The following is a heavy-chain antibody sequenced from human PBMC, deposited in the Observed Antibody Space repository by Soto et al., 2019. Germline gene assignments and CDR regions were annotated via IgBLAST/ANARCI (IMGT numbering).Heavy chain of an antibody. CDR3: ARVSGWVAATFGGYYYYGMDV. V-gene: IGHV3-21*01. CDR1: GFTFSSYS. CDR2: ISSSSSYI. Sequence: PGGSLRLSCAASGFTFSSYSMNWVRQAPGKGLEWVSSISSSSSYIYYADSVKGRFTISRDNAKNSLYLQMNSLRAEDTAVYYCARVSGWVAATFGGYYYYGMDVWGQGTTVTVSS. D-gene: IGHD2-15*01. J-gene: IGHJ6*02.